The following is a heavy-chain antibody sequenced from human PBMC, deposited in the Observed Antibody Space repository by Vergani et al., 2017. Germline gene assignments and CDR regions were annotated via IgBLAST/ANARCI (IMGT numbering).Heavy chain of an antibody. V-gene: IGHV2-5*02. Sequence: QITLKESGPTLVKPTQTLTLACTFSGFSLSTNNVGVGWVRQPPGQALVSLALIYWDDDHCYSPSLKSRPAITKDTSKNQVVLTMTHLDPVDTATYYCAHEKYGNSREFDFGGQGTLVTVSS. CDR3: AHEKYGNSREFDF. CDR1: GFSLSTNNVG. D-gene: IGHD4-23*01. J-gene: IGHJ4*02. CDR2: IYWDDDH.